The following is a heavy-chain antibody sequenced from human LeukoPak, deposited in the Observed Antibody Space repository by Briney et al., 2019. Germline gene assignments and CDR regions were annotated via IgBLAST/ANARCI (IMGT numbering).Heavy chain of an antibody. Sequence: PGGSLRLSCAASGFTFSSYAMSWVRKTPGKGLERVSVISGSGGSTFYADSVKGRFTISRDNPENTLSPQMNSLRAEDTAVYYCAKDHGHCGATSCYTYDFWGQGTPVTVSS. D-gene: IGHD2-2*02. CDR1: GFTFSSYA. V-gene: IGHV3-23*01. CDR2: ISGSGGST. J-gene: IGHJ4*02. CDR3: AKDHGHCGATSCYTYDF.